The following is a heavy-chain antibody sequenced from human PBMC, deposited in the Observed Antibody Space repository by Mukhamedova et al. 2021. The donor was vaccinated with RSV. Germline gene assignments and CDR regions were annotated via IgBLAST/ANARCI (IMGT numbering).Heavy chain of an antibody. CDR2: INHSGST. Sequence: GEINHSGSTNYNPSLKSRVTISVDTSKNQFSLKLSSVTAADTAVYYCARGRGIAADWGQGTLVTVSS. V-gene: IGHV4-34*01. J-gene: IGHJ4*02. CDR3: ARGRGIAAD. D-gene: IGHD6-13*01.